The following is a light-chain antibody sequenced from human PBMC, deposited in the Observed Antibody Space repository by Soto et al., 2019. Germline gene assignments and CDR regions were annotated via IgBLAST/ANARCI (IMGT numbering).Light chain of an antibody. Sequence: QSALTQPRSVSGSPGQPVTISCTGTSSNVGGYNYVSWYQHHPGKAPKVMIYDVNKRPSGVPDRFSGSKSGNTACLTISGLQAEYEADYYCCSYAGSYTVIVAGGTK. CDR2: DVN. V-gene: IGLV2-11*01. J-gene: IGLJ2*01. CDR3: CSYAGSYTVI. CDR1: SSNVGGYNY.